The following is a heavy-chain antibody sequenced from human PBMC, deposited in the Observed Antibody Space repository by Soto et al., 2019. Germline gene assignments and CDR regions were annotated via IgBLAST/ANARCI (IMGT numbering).Heavy chain of an antibody. Sequence: ASVKASCKTSGYTCTDSYMHWVRQAPGQGLEWIGWINPNSGGTNYAQKFQGWDTMTRDTAISQAYMELSRRGSDDTAVYYGARARITLVRGFDPWGKGNLVTV. D-gene: IGHD3-10*01. V-gene: IGHV1-2*04. J-gene: IGHJ5*02. CDR2: INPNSGGT. CDR3: ARARITLVRGFDP. CDR1: GYTCTDSY.